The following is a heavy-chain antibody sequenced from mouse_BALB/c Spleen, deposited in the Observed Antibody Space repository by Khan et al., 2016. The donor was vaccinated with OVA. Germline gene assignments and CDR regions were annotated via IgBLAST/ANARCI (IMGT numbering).Heavy chain of an antibody. CDR1: GYSFHSFL. CDR3: ARGGYSSFAY. Sequence: EVQPPQSGTVLARPGASVKMSCKASGYSFHSFLISRVQQKPGQGLEWIGDLYPGNSDTTYNKKFKDKAKLRAGTSANTASRELSSPTSEDAAVYYCARGGYSSFAYWGQGTLVTVSA. V-gene: IGHV1-5*01. J-gene: IGHJ3*01. CDR2: LYPGNSDT. D-gene: IGHD1-3*01.